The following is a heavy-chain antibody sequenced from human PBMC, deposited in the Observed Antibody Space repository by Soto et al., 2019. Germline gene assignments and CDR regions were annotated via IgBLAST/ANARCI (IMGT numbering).Heavy chain of an antibody. CDR2: ISGSGGST. V-gene: IGHV3-23*01. Sequence: EVQLLESGGGLVQPGGSLRLSCAASGFTFSSYAMSWVRQARGKGLEWVSAISGSGGSTYYADSVKGRFTISRDNSKNTLYLQMNNLRAEDMAVYYCANMRQTAIHYYYYGMDVWGQGTTVTVSS. J-gene: IGHJ6*02. CDR3: ANMRQTAIHYYYYGMDV. D-gene: IGHD5-18*01. CDR1: GFTFSSYA.